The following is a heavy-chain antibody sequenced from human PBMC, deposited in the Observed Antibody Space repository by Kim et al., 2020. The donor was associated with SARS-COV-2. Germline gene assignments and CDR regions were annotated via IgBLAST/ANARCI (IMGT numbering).Heavy chain of an antibody. Sequence: ASVKVSCKASGYRFTTYGISWVRQAPGQGPEWLGWIDTHNGDTSYEEKMQGRVTITTDTSTNTAYMELGSLRSDDTAIYYCARDVTVTGHLLDNWGQGTLVTVSS. V-gene: IGHV1-18*04. J-gene: IGHJ4*02. CDR2: IDTHNGDT. CDR3: ARDVTVTGHLLDN. D-gene: IGHD3-9*01. CDR1: GYRFTTYG.